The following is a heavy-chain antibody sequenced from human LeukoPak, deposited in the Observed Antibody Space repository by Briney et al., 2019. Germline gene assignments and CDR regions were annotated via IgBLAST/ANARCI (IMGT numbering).Heavy chain of an antibody. Sequence: SETLSLTCAVYGGSFSGYYWSRIRQPPGKGLEWIGEINHSGSTNYNPSLKSRVTISVDTSKNQFSLKPSSVTAADTAVYYCARGPRHVVPAAIPWFDPWGQGTLVTVSS. V-gene: IGHV4-34*01. J-gene: IGHJ5*02. CDR2: INHSGST. CDR3: ARGPRHVVPAAIPWFDP. CDR1: GGSFSGYY. D-gene: IGHD2-2*02.